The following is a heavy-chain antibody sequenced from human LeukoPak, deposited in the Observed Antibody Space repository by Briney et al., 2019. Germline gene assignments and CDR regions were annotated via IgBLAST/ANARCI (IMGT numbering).Heavy chain of an antibody. J-gene: IGHJ4*02. D-gene: IGHD2-2*01. CDR2: ISAYNGNT. CDR1: GYTFTSYG. CDR3: ARDIVVVPAAIRHFDY. Sequence: ASVKVSCKASGYTFTSYGISWVRQAPGQGLEWMGWISAYNGNTNYAQKLQGRVTMTTDTSTSTAYMELRSLRSDDTAVYYCARDIVVVPAAIRHFDYWGQGTLVTVSS. V-gene: IGHV1-18*01.